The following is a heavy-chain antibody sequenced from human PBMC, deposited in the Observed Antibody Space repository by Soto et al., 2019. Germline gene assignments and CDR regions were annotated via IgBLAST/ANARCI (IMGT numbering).Heavy chain of an antibody. V-gene: IGHV4-39*01. D-gene: IGHD3-3*01. CDR2: IYYSGST. CDR3: ARLGFWSGPNWFDP. CDR1: GGSISSSSYY. Sequence: KTSETLSLTCTVSGGSISSSSYYWGWIRQPPGKGLEWIGSIYYSGSTYYNPSLKSRVTISVDTSKNQFSLKLSSVTAADTAVYYCARLGFWSGPNWFDPWGQGTLVTV. J-gene: IGHJ5*02.